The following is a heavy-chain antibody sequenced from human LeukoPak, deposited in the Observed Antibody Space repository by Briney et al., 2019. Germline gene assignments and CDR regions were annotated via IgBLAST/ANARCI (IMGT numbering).Heavy chain of an antibody. CDR2: IYYSGST. D-gene: IGHD2-15*01. J-gene: IGHJ4*02. Sequence: PSETLSLTCTVSGGSISSYYWNWIRQPPGKGLEWIGYIYYSGSTNSNPSLKSRVTISVDTSKNQFSLKLSSVTAADTAVYYCARRGRGSPFDYWGQGTLVTVSS. CDR1: GGSISSYY. CDR3: ARRGRGSPFDY. V-gene: IGHV4-59*08.